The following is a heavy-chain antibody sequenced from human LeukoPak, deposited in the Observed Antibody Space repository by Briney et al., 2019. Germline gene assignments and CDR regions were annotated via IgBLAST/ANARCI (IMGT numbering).Heavy chain of an antibody. V-gene: IGHV1-18*01. J-gene: IGHJ3*02. CDR2: ISAYIGNT. D-gene: IGHD3-22*01. Sequence: VASVKVSCKASGYTFTSYDISWVRQAPGQGLEWMGWISAYIGNTNYAQKLQGRVTMTTDTSTSTAYMELRSLRSDDTAVYYCARGTSPSSGYYVNGAFDIWGQGTMVTVSS. CDR1: GYTFTSYD. CDR3: ARGTSPSSGYYVNGAFDI.